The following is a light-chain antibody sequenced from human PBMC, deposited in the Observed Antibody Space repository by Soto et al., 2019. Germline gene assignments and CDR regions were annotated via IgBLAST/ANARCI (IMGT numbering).Light chain of an antibody. CDR1: QRIGTN. J-gene: IGKJ1*01. V-gene: IGKV1-39*01. CDR3: QQTYSAPPL. Sequence: DIQMTQSPSSLSASIGDRVTLTCRASQRIGTNLNWYQQRPGKAPKLLIYAVSSLQSGVSSSFSGSGSGTDFTLSIISLQREDFATYYCQQTYSAPPLFGQGTQVEIK. CDR2: AVS.